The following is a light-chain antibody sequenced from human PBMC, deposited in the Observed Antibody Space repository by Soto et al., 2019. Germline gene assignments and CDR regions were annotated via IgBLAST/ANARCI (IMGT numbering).Light chain of an antibody. J-gene: IGKJ1*01. V-gene: IGKV1-5*03. Sequence: DIQVTQSPSTLSASVGDRVTITCRASQSISVWLAWYQQKPGKAPNPLIYQASRLESGVPSRFGGSGSGTEFTLTISSLQPGDFATYYCQQYHTYSTFGQGTRWIS. CDR3: QQYHTYST. CDR1: QSISVW. CDR2: QAS.